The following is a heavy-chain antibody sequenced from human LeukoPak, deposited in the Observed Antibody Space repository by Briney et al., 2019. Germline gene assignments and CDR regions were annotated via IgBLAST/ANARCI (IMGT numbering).Heavy chain of an antibody. Sequence: GGSLRLSCAASGFTFSSYEMNWVRQAPGKGLEWVSYNSSIGSTIYYADSVKGRFTISRDNAKNSLSLQMNSLRAEDTAVYYCAREWGDGRGNWYDYWGQGTLVT. CDR2: NSSIGSTI. J-gene: IGHJ5*01. CDR1: GFTFSSYE. V-gene: IGHV3-48*03. CDR3: AREWGDGRGNWYDY. D-gene: IGHD2-21*02.